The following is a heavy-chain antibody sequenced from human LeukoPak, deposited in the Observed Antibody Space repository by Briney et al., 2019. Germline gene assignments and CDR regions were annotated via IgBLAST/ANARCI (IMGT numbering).Heavy chain of an antibody. J-gene: IGHJ5*02. CDR3: AREGSYSSGRYNWFDP. D-gene: IGHD6-19*01. CDR1: GFTFSSYA. CDR2: ISSSSSYI. Sequence: GGSLRLSCAASGFTFSSYAMNWVRQAPGKGLEWVSSISSSSSYIYYADSVKGRFTISRDNAKNSLYLQMNSLRAEDTAVYYCAREGSYSSGRYNWFDPWGQGTLVTVSS. V-gene: IGHV3-21*01.